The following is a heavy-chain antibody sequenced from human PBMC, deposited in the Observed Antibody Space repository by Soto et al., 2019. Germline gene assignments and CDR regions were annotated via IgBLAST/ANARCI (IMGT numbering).Heavy chain of an antibody. D-gene: IGHD1-1*01. CDR2: ISYDGNNK. CDR3: AKSVYNWNDGFFDY. V-gene: IGHV3-30*18. CDR1: GFTFSTYG. J-gene: IGHJ4*02. Sequence: GGSLRLSCAASGFTFSTYGMHWVRQAPGKGLEWVAVISYDGNNKYYADSVKGRFTISRDNSKNTLYLQMSSLRAEDTAVCYCAKSVYNWNDGFFDYWGQGTLVTVSS.